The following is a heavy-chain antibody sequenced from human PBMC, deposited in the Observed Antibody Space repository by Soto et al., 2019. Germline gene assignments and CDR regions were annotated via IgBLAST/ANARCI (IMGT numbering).Heavy chain of an antibody. V-gene: IGHV5-51*01. D-gene: IGHD3-16*01. CDR2: IYPGESDA. CDR3: ATRANNHAYVTF. J-gene: IGHJ4*02. CDR1: GYTFTSYW. Sequence: PGESLKISCKGSGYTFTSYWIARARQMPGKGLEGMGFIYPGESDARYSPSLEGEVAISADKFISTAYLQWSSLKGSDTAMYDCATRANNHAYVTFWGQGTLVTVSS.